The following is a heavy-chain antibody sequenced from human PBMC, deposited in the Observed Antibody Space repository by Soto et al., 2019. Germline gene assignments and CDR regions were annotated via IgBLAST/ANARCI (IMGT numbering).Heavy chain of an antibody. V-gene: IGHV3-7*04. Sequence: VQLVESGGGLLQPGGSPRPSCAASGFPLTRYWMTCVRQAPGKGREWVANIKQDESEKNYVDSVKGRFTISRDNAKSSVSLQMNSLRVADTATYYCARVDWRVASNVWGQGTMVTVSS. CDR2: IKQDESEK. CDR3: ARVDWRVASNV. D-gene: IGHD3-3*01. CDR1: GFPLTRYW. J-gene: IGHJ3*01.